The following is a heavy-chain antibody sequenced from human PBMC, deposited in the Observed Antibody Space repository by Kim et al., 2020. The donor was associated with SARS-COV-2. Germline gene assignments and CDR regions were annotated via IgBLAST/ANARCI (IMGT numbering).Heavy chain of an antibody. CDR1: GFTFSSYS. CDR2: ISSSSSYI. D-gene: IGHD3-10*01. CDR3: ARDNLRRGSGSPRLWGDY. V-gene: IGHV3-21*04. Sequence: GGSLRLSCAASGFTFSSYSMNWVRQAPGKGLEWVSSISSSSSYIYYADSVKGRFTISRDNAKNSLYLQMNSLRAEDTAVYYCARDNLRRGSGSPRLWGDYWGQGTLVTVSS. J-gene: IGHJ4*02.